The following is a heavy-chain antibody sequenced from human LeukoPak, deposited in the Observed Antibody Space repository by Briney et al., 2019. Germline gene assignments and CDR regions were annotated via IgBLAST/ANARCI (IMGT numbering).Heavy chain of an antibody. D-gene: IGHD5-12*01. CDR3: AREGGYDPFEY. Sequence: GGSLRLSCAASGFTFSNYAMIWVRQAPGKGLEWVSGIAGSGSNTYYADSVQGRFTISRDNSKNTLYVQMNSLRAEDTAVYYCAREGGYDPFEYWGQGTLVTVSS. J-gene: IGHJ4*02. CDR2: IAGSGSNT. V-gene: IGHV3-23*01. CDR1: GFTFSNYA.